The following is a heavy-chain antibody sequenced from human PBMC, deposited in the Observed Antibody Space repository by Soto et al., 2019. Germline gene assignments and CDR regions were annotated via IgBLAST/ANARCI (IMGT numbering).Heavy chain of an antibody. J-gene: IGHJ4*02. CDR3: AKGRRIAVAGTWVDY. CDR1: GFTFDDYA. D-gene: IGHD6-19*01. Sequence: EVQLVESGGGLVQPGRSLRLSCAASGFTFDDYAMHWVRQAPGKGLEWVSGISWNSGSIGYADSVKGRFTISRDNAKNSLYLQMNSLRAEDTALYYCAKGRRIAVAGTWVDYWGQGPLVTVSS. CDR2: ISWNSGSI. V-gene: IGHV3-9*01.